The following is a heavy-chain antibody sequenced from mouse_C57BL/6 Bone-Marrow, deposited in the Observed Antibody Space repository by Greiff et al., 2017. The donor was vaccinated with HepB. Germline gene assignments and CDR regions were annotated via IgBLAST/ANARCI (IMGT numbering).Heavy chain of an antibody. CDR3: ARGYYGNYVGWVFAY. D-gene: IGHD2-1*01. V-gene: IGHV1-53*01. Sequence: QVQLQQSGTELVKPGASVKLSCKASGYTFTSYWMHWVKQRPGQGLEWIGNINPSNGGTNYNEKFKSKATLTVDKSSSTAYMQLSSLTSEDSAVYYWARGYYGNYVGWVFAYWGQGTLVTVSA. J-gene: IGHJ3*01. CDR1: GYTFTSYW. CDR2: INPSNGGT.